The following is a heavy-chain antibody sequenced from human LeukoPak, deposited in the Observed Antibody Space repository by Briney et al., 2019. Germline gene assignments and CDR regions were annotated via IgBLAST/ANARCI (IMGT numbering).Heavy chain of an antibody. D-gene: IGHD1-7*01. Sequence: SETLSLTCTFSRGSLSRYYWTWLRQPPGRGLAWIGYIYYSGLTHYNPSLHSRVTMSVDTSKSQFSLKLSSVTAADTAVYYYAREIDWNYEREFDYRGQGTLVTVSS. J-gene: IGHJ4*02. V-gene: IGHV4-59*01. CDR2: IYYSGLT. CDR1: RGSLSRYY. CDR3: AREIDWNYEREFDY.